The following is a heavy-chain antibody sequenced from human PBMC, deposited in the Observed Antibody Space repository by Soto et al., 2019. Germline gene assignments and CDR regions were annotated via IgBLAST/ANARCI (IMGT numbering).Heavy chain of an antibody. J-gene: IGHJ6*02. Sequence: PGGSLRLSCAASGFTFSSYGMHWVRQAPGKGLEWVAVISYDGSNKYYADSVKGRFTISRDNSKNTLYLQMNSLRAEDTAVYYCAKGITMIVVVMNYGMDVWGQGTTVTVSS. CDR2: ISYDGSNK. D-gene: IGHD3-22*01. CDR1: GFTFSSYG. V-gene: IGHV3-30*18. CDR3: AKGITMIVVVMNYGMDV.